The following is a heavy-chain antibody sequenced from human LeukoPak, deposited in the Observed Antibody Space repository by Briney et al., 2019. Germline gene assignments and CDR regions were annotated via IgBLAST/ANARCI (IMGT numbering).Heavy chain of an antibody. Sequence: SVKVSCKASGGTFSSYAISWVRQAPGQGLEWMGGIIPIFGTANYAQKFQGRVTITADESTSTAYMELSSLRSEDTAVYYCASPWDGTMIVVVNDAFDLWGQGTMVTVSS. CDR2: IIPIFGTA. CDR1: GGTFSSYA. V-gene: IGHV1-69*13. J-gene: IGHJ3*01. D-gene: IGHD3-22*01. CDR3: ASPWDGTMIVVVNDAFDL.